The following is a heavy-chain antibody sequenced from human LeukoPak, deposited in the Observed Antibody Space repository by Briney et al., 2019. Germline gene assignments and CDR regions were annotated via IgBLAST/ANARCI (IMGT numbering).Heavy chain of an antibody. CDR2: IYYSGST. Sequence: PSETLSLTCTVSGGSISTDYWSWIRQPPGKGLEWSGYIYYSGSTNYNPSLKSRVTISVDTSKNQFSLKLNSVTAADTALYYCARVLEMRTHTFDIWGQGTMITVSS. D-gene: IGHD5-24*01. J-gene: IGHJ3*02. CDR3: ARVLEMRTHTFDI. V-gene: IGHV4-59*01. CDR1: GGSISTDY.